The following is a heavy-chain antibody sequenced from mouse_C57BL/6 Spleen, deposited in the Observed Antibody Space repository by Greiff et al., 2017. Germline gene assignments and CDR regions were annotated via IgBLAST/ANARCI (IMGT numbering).Heavy chain of an antibody. J-gene: IGHJ1*03. CDR3: ARGTIYYGNYRYFDV. Sequence: EVKVVESGGGLVKPGGSLKLSCAASGFTFSSYAMSWVRQTPEKRLEWVATISDGGSYTYYPDNVKGRFTISRDNAKNNLYLQMSHLKSEDTAMYYCARGTIYYGNYRYFDVWGTGTTVTVSS. V-gene: IGHV5-4*03. D-gene: IGHD2-1*01. CDR2: ISDGGSYT. CDR1: GFTFSSYA.